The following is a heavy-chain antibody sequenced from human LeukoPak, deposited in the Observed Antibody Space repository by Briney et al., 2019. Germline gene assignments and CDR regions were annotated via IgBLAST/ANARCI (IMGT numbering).Heavy chain of an antibody. CDR2: MSYDGSNK. CDR1: GFTFTNYG. J-gene: IGHJ5*02. D-gene: IGHD3-3*01. Sequence: PGRSLRLSCAGSGFTFTNYGMHWVRQAPGKGLEWVAVMSYDGSNKYYADSVKGRFTISRDNSKNTLYLQMDSLRGEDTAVYYCARSKRITIFGVTSKNWFDPWGQGTLVTVSS. CDR3: ARSKRITIFGVTSKNWFDP. V-gene: IGHV3-30*03.